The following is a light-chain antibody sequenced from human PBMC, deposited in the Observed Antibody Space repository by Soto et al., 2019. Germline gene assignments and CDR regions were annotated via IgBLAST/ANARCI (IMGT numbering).Light chain of an antibody. J-gene: IGKJ3*01. Sequence: DIVMTQSPDSLAVSLGGRATINCTSTQSILYSSKNKNYLAWYQQKQGPAPKLLIYWASTRESGVPDQFRGSGSGTDFTLTISSLQADDVAGYYCQQYYSSPFTFGPGTKVDIK. V-gene: IGKV4-1*01. CDR1: QSILYSSKNKNY. CDR3: QQYYSSPFT. CDR2: WAS.